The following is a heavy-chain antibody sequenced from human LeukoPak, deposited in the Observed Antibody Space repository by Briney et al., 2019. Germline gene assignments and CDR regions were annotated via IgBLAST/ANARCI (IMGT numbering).Heavy chain of an antibody. J-gene: IGHJ4*02. D-gene: IGHD2-21*01. V-gene: IGHV3-15*01. CDR1: GFTFSSYA. CDR2: IKSKTDGGTT. Sequence: GGSLRLSCAASGFTFSSYAMSWVRQAPGKGLEWVGRIKSKTDGGTTDYAAPVKGRFTISRDDSKNTLYLQMNSLKTEDTAVYYCTTAGDLIPSQPFDYWGQGTLVTVSS. CDR3: TTAGDLIPSQPFDY.